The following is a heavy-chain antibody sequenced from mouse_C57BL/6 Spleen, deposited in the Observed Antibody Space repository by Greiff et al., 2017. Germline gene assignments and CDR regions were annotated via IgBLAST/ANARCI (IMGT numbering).Heavy chain of an antibody. CDR2: ISDGGSYT. J-gene: IGHJ4*01. V-gene: IGHV5-4*01. D-gene: IGHD2-4*01. CDR3: ARDDYDYVGPMDY. CDR1: GFTFSSYA. Sequence: EVQLVESGGGLVKPGGSLKLSCAASGFTFSSYAMSWVRQTPEKRLEWVATISDGGSYTYYPDNVKGRFTISRDNAKNNLYLQISHLKSEDTAMYYCARDDYDYVGPMDYGGQGTSVTVSS.